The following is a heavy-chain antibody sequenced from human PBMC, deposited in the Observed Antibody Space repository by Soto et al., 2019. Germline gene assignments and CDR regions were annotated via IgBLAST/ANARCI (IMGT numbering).Heavy chain of an antibody. CDR1: VGSISSGGYY. J-gene: IGHJ4*02. CDR2: IYYSGST. V-gene: IGHV4-31*03. Sequence: TLSLTCTVSVGSISSGGYYWSWILQHPGKGLEWIGYIYYSGSTYYNPSLKSRVTISVDTSKNQFSLKLSSVTAADTAVYYCARGAVDIVATINFDYWGQGTLVTVSS. CDR3: ARGAVDIVATINFDY. D-gene: IGHD5-12*01.